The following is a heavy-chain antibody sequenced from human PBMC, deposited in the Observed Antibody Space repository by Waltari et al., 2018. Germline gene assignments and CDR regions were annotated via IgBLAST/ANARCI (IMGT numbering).Heavy chain of an antibody. J-gene: IGHJ4*02. CDR2: RKQDGSEK. Sequence: EVQLVESGGGSVQPGGSLRLSCAASGMTFSNYWMNWVRQAPGKGRKGGAKRKQDGSEKNYVDSVEGRFSISRDNAQNSPYLQMNSLRAEDTAIYYCVTGLTTVTAKDYFDHWGQGALVTVS. V-gene: IGHV3-7*01. D-gene: IGHD4-17*01. CDR3: VTGLTTVTAKDYFDH. CDR1: GMTFSNYW.